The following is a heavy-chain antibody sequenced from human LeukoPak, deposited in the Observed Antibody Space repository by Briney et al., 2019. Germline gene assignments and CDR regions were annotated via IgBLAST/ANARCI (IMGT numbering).Heavy chain of an antibody. V-gene: IGHV1-8*01. Sequence: ASVKVSCKASGYTFTSYDIHWVPQATGQGLEWMGWMNPNSGNTGYAQKFQGRVTMTRNTSISTAYMELSSLRSTDRAVYYCPSSSRHSSGYSHVFYLDYWGQGTLVTVSS. CDR3: PSSSRHSSGYSHVFYLDY. CDR1: GYTFTSYD. D-gene: IGHD3-22*01. CDR2: MNPNSGNT. J-gene: IGHJ4*02.